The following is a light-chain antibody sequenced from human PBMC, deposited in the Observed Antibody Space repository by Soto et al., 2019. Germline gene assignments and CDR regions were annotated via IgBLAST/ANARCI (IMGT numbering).Light chain of an antibody. CDR3: QQYDTSSPYT. V-gene: IGKV1-5*03. CDR2: KAS. J-gene: IGKJ2*01. CDR1: PSVTNW. Sequence: DLQMTQSPSLLSASVGARVTISCRASPSVTNWLAWYQQRPGKAPKLLIHKASSLQSGVPSRFSGSGSGTEFTLTISSLQPDDFATYYCQQYDTSSPYTFGQGTKLEIK.